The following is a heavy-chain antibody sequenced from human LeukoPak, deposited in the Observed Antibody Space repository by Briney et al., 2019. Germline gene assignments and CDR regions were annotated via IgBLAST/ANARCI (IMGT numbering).Heavy chain of an antibody. CDR1: GFTFSSYW. CDR3: ARGNGGDYRKPAFDF. V-gene: IGHV3-74*01. CDR2: INSDGSST. Sequence: GGSLRLSCAASGFTFSSYWMHWVRQAPGKGLVWVSRINSDGSSTSYADSVKGRFTISRDNAKNTLYLQMNSLRAEDTAVYYCARGNGGDYRKPAFDFWGQGILVTVSS. J-gene: IGHJ4*02. D-gene: IGHD4-17*01.